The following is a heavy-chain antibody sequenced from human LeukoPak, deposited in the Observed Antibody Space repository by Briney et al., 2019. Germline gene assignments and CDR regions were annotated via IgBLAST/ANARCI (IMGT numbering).Heavy chain of an antibody. D-gene: IGHD3-9*01. CDR2: ISSSSSYI. V-gene: IGHV3-21*01. CDR3: VRDKDWYFES. J-gene: IGHJ4*02. Sequence: GGSLRLSCAASGFTFSSYSMNWVRQAPGKGLEWVSSISSSSSYIYYADSVKGRFTISRDNSKNTLYLQMNSLSGEDTAVYYCVRDKDWYFESWGQGTLVTVSS. CDR1: GFTFSSYS.